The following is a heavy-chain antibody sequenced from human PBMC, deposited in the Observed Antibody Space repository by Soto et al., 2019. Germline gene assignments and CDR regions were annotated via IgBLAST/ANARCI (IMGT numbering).Heavy chain of an antibody. CDR1: GYTFTSYD. CDR3: ATGGLPYYFDY. Sequence: QVQLVPSGAEVKKPGASVKVSCKASGYTFTSYDINWVRQATGQGLAWMGWLNPNSGNTGYAQKFQGRVTMTRNTSRSTAYMELSSLRAEDTAVYYWATGGLPYYFDYWGQGTLVTVSS. V-gene: IGHV1-8*01. D-gene: IGHD2-15*01. J-gene: IGHJ4*02. CDR2: LNPNSGNT.